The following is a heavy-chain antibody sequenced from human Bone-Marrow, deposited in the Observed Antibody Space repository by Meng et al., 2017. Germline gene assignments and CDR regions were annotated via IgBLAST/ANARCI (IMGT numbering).Heavy chain of an antibody. CDR3: ARSWYYYDTIDY. CDR2: IYHSGTT. Sequence: SETLSLTCTVSGDSISNAYYWNWIRQPSGKGLEWIGTIYHSGTTYYNPSLKSRVTLSVDTSKNHFSLNLTSVTAADTAVYYCARSWYYYDTIDYWGQGKLVTVSS. D-gene: IGHD3-22*01. J-gene: IGHJ4*02. CDR1: GDSISNAYY. V-gene: IGHV4-38-2*02.